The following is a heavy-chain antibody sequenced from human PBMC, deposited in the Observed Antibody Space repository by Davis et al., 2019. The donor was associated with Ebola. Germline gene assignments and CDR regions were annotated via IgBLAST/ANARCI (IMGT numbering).Heavy chain of an antibody. CDR3: ARVIYDFWSGEYGMDV. CDR2: INAGNGNT. Sequence: ASVKVSCKASGYTFTSYAMHWVRQAPGQRLEWMGWINAGNGNTKYSQKFQGRVTMTRNTSISTAYMELSSLRSEDTAVYYCARVIYDFWSGEYGMDVWGQGTTVTVSS. V-gene: IGHV1-3*01. CDR1: GYTFTSYA. J-gene: IGHJ6*02. D-gene: IGHD3-3*01.